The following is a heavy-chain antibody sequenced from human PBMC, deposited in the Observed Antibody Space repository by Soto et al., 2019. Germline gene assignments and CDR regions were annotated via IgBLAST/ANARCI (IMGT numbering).Heavy chain of an antibody. D-gene: IGHD2-15*01. CDR1: GGTFSSYA. CDR3: ARDCSGGSCYSYYYYGMDV. CDR2: IIPICGTA. Sequence: QVQLVQSGAEVKKPGSSVKVSCKASGGTFSSYAISWVRQAPGQGLEWIGGIIPICGTANYAQKFQGRVTITADEATSTAYMELSSLRSEDKAVYYCARDCSGGSCYSYYYYGMDVWGQGTTVTVSS. J-gene: IGHJ6*02. V-gene: IGHV1-69*01.